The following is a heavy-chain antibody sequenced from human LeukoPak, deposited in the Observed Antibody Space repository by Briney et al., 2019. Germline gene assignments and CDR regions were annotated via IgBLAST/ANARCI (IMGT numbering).Heavy chain of an antibody. CDR3: AREPAAQQLDY. CDR1: GGTFSSYA. D-gene: IGHD6-13*01. CDR2: IIPNLGIA. V-gene: IGHV1-69*04. Sequence: SVKVSCKASGGTFSSYAISWVRQAPGQGLEWMGRIIPNLGIANYAQKLQGRVTMTTDTSTSTAYMELRSLRSDDTAVYYCAREPAAQQLDYWGQGTLVTVSS. J-gene: IGHJ4*02.